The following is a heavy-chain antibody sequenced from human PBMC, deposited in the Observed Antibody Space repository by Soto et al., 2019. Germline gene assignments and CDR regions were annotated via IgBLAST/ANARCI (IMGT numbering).Heavy chain of an antibody. Sequence: GGSLRLSCAASGFTFSNYCMHWVRQAPGKGLEWVANIKQDGSKKYYVDSVKGRFTISRDNAKNSLYLQMNSLRAEDTAVYYCARNPAYGDYYFDYWGQGTLVTVSS. CDR2: IKQDGSKK. CDR3: ARNPAYGDYYFDY. CDR1: GFTFSNYC. J-gene: IGHJ4*02. D-gene: IGHD4-17*01. V-gene: IGHV3-7*01.